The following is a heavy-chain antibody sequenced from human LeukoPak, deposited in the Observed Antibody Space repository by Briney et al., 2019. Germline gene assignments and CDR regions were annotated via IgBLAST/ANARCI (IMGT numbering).Heavy chain of an antibody. Sequence: SETLSLTCTVSGGSISSSSYYWGWIRQPPGKGLEWIGSIYYSGSTYYNPSLKSRVTISVDTSKNRFSLKLSSVTAADTAVYYCARLVAADGTNWFDPWGQGTLVTVSS. CDR3: ARLVAADGTNWFDP. J-gene: IGHJ5*02. CDR2: IYYSGST. V-gene: IGHV4-39*01. D-gene: IGHD5-12*01. CDR1: GGSISSSSYY.